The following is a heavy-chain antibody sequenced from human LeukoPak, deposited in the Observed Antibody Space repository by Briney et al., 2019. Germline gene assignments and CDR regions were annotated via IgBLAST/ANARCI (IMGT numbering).Heavy chain of an antibody. D-gene: IGHD6-19*01. J-gene: IGHJ4*02. CDR2: IYYSGST. V-gene: IGHV4-59*01. CDR3: AREAGYSSGYYYFDY. CDR1: GGSISSYY. Sequence: PSETLSLTCTVSGGSISSYYWSWIRQPPGKGLEWIGYIYYSGSTNYNPSLKSRVTISVDTSKNQSSLKLSSVTAADTAVYYCAREAGYSSGYYYFDYWGQGTLVTVSS.